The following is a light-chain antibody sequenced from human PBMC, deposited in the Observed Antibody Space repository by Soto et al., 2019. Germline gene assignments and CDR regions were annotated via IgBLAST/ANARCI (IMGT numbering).Light chain of an antibody. J-gene: IGLJ1*01. V-gene: IGLV1-40*01. CDR3: QSSDSSLSGDV. Sequence: QSVLTQPPSVSGAPGQRVTISCTGSSSSIGAGYDVHWYQQLPGTAPKLLIYGNNHRPSGVPDRFSGSKSGTSASLAITGIQAEDEADYYCQSSDSSLSGDVFGTGTKVTVL. CDR1: SSSIGAGYD. CDR2: GNN.